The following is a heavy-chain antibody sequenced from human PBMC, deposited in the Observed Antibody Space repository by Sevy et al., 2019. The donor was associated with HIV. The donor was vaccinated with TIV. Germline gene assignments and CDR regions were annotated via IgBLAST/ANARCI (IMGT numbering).Heavy chain of an antibody. V-gene: IGHV3-21*01. D-gene: IGHD2-15*01. CDR2: CSSSSTYI. CDR3: ARDLVIPATTDYFYYGMDV. CDR1: GFTIRTYN. J-gene: IGHJ6*02. Sequence: GGSLRLSCAASGFTIRTYNMNWVRQAPGKGLEWVSCCSSSSTYIYYADSVKGRFTISRDNAKNSLYLQMSSLRAEDTAVYYCARDLVIPATTDYFYYGMDVWGQGTTVTVSS.